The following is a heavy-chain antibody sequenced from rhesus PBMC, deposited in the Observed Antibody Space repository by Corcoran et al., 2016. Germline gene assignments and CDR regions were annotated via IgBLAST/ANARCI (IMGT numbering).Heavy chain of an antibody. D-gene: IGHD3-34*01. J-gene: IGHJ4*01. CDR2: IYGSSTST. CDR1: GGSISSSY. V-gene: IGHV4-169*01. CDR3: ARLRSGDYYSFDY. Sequence: QLQLQESGPGLVKPSETLSVTCAVSGGSISSSYWSWIRQPPGKGLEWIGFIYGSSTSTNYNPPLKCRVTISKDTSKNQFSLKLSSVTAADTAVYYCARLRSGDYYSFDYWGQGVLVTVSS.